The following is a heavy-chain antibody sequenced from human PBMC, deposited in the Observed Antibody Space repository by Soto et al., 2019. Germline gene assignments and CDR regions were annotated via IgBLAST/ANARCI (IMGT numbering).Heavy chain of an antibody. J-gene: IGHJ3*02. CDR1: GYTFTSYG. CDR2: ISAYNGNT. CDR3: ASPYDSSGYFNREGAFDI. Sequence: QVQLVQSGAEVKKPGASVKVSCKASGYTFTSYGISWVRQAPGQGLEWMGWISAYNGNTNYAQKLQGRVTMTTDTSTSTAYMELRSLRSDDTAVYYCASPYDSSGYFNREGAFDIWGQGTMVTFSS. D-gene: IGHD3-22*01. V-gene: IGHV1-18*01.